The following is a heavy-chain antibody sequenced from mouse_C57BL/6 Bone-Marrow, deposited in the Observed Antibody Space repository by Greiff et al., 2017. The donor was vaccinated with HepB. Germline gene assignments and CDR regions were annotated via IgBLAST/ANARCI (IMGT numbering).Heavy chain of an antibody. Sequence: EVQGVESGGGLVKPGGSLKLSCAASGFTFSSYAMSWVRQTPEKRLEWVATISDGGSYTYYPDNVKGRFTISRDNAKNNLYLQMSHLKSEDTAMYYCARDPPYYGSSSYYFDYWGQGTTLTVSS. CDR2: ISDGGSYT. D-gene: IGHD1-1*01. CDR3: ARDPPYYGSSSYYFDY. J-gene: IGHJ2*01. V-gene: IGHV5-4*01. CDR1: GFTFSSYA.